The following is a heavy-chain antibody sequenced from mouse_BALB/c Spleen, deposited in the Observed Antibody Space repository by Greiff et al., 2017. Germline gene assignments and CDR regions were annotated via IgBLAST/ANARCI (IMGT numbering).Heavy chain of an antibody. CDR1: GFTFSSYG. Sequence: EVMLVESGGDLVKPGGSLKLSCAASGFTFSSYGMSWVRQTPDKRLEWVATISSGGSYTYYPDSVKGRFTISRDNAKNTLYLQMSSLKSEDTAMYYCARQALTGTRNYAMDYWGQGTSVTVSS. V-gene: IGHV5-6*01. D-gene: IGHD4-1*01. CDR3: ARQALTGTRNYAMDY. J-gene: IGHJ4*01. CDR2: ISSGGSYT.